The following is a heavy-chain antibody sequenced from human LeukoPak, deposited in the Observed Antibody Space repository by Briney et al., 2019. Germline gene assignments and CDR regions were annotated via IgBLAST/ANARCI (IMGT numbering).Heavy chain of an antibody. V-gene: IGHV3-23*01. CDR1: GFTFSNYW. Sequence: PGGSLRLSCVASGFTFSNYWMSWVRQAPGKGLEWVSAISGSGGSTYYGDSVKGRFTISRDNSKNTLYLQMNSLRAEDTAVYYCAAVDVDTAFPWGQGTLVTVSS. CDR2: ISGSGGST. J-gene: IGHJ5*02. CDR3: AAVDVDTAFP. D-gene: IGHD5-18*01.